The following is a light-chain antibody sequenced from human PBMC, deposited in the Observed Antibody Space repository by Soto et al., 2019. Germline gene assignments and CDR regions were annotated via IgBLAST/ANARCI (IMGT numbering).Light chain of an antibody. V-gene: IGKV1-5*03. CDR2: RAS. CDR3: LQYNSYWT. Sequence: DIQMTQFPSTLSASVGDIVTITCRASQSVGAWLAWYQQKPGKAPKVLISRASSLQCGVPSRFSGSGSGTEFTLTISSLQPDDLATYYCLQYNSYWTFGQGTKVEIK. J-gene: IGKJ1*01. CDR1: QSVGAW.